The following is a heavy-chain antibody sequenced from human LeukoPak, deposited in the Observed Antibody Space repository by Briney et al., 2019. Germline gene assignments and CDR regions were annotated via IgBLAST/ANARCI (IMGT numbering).Heavy chain of an antibody. V-gene: IGHV4-39*01. D-gene: IGHD3-9*01. CDR3: ARRGYDILTGYYHAFDI. J-gene: IGHJ3*02. CDR1: GGSISSSSYY. Sequence: SETLSLTCTVSGGSISSSSYYWGWIRQPPGKGLEWIGSINYSGSTYYNPSLKSRVTISVDRSKNQFSLKLSSVTAADTAVYYCARRGYDILTGYYHAFDIWGQGTMVTVSS. CDR2: INYSGST.